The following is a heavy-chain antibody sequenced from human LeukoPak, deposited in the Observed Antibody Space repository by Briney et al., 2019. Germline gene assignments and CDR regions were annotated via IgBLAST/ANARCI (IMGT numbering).Heavy chain of an antibody. CDR1: GFSLSTSGMC. D-gene: IGHD3-10*01. J-gene: IGHJ4*02. CDR3: AGAVRGVRGYYFDY. V-gene: IGHV2-70*11. CDR2: IDWDDDK. Sequence: SGPALVKPTQTLTLTCTFSGFSLSTSGMCVSWIRQPPGKALEWLARIDWDDDKYYSTSLKTRLTISKDTSKNQVVLTMTNMDPVDTATYYCAGAVRGVRGYYFDYWGQGTLVTVSS.